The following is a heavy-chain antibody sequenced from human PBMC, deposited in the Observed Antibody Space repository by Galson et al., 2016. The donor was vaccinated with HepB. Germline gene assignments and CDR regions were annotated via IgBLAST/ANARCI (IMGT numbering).Heavy chain of an antibody. Sequence: SLRLSCATSGFTVSSDYMTWVRQAPGKGLEWVSLFYIGGNTYYGNSVKGRFTISRDNSKNTLYIQMKSLRAEDTAIYYCATVGGSSYGLRSNAFDIWGQGTMVTVSS. CDR2: FYIGGNT. J-gene: IGHJ3*02. CDR1: GFTVSSDY. V-gene: IGHV3-53*01. D-gene: IGHD5-18*01. CDR3: ATVGGSSYGLRSNAFDI.